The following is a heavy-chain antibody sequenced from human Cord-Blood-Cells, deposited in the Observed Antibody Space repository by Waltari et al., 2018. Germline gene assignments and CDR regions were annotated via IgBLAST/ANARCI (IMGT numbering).Heavy chain of an antibody. Sequence: QVQLPQWGAGLLKPSETLSLTCAVYGGSFSGYYWSWLRQHPGKGLEWIGEINHSGSTNYKPSLKSRVTISVDTSKNQFSLKLSSVTAADTAVYYCARVTGASFIDYWGQGTLVTVSS. CDR3: ARVTGASFIDY. D-gene: IGHD7-27*01. J-gene: IGHJ4*02. CDR1: GGSFSGYY. CDR2: INHSGST. V-gene: IGHV4-34*01.